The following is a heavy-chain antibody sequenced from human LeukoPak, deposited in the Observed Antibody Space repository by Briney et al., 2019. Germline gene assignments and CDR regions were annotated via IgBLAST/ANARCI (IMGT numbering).Heavy chain of an antibody. Sequence: PGGSLRLSCAASGFTFSSYGMYWVRQAPGKGLEWVAVIWYDGSHKSYANFVKGRFTISRDNPQNILYLHMNSLRADDTAVYYCARDQGYSSPWSFGKHYYMDVWGKGTTVTVSS. CDR1: GFTFSSYG. CDR2: IWYDGSHK. J-gene: IGHJ6*03. CDR3: ARDQGYSSPWSFGKHYYMDV. D-gene: IGHD6-19*01. V-gene: IGHV3-33*07.